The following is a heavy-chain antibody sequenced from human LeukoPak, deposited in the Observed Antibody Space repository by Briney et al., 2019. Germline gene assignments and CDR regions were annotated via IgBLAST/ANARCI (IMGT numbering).Heavy chain of an antibody. CDR3: ARPITMVRGVIIMGAFDI. CDR1: GGSISNTSFF. CDR2: IYYSGST. Sequence: SETLSLTCSVSGGSISNTSFFWGWIRQPPGKGLEWIGSIYYSGSTYYNPSLKSRVTISVDTSKNQFSLKLSSVTAADTAVYYCARPITMVRGVIIMGAFDIWGQGTMVTVSS. V-gene: IGHV4-39*01. D-gene: IGHD3-10*01. J-gene: IGHJ3*02.